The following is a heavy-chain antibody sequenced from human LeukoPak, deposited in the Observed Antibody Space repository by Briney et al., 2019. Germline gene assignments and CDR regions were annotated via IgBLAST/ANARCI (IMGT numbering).Heavy chain of an antibody. CDR3: ARAGGRSWFDP. CDR2: INPNSGGT. CDR1: GYSFNDKY. V-gene: IGHV1-2*02. Sequence: ASVKVSCKASGYSFNDKYLHWVRQAPEQGLEWMGSINPNSGGTNYAQKFQGRVTMTTDTSMSTAYMELSRLTSDDTAVYYCARAGGRSWFDPWGQGTLVTVSS. J-gene: IGHJ5*02.